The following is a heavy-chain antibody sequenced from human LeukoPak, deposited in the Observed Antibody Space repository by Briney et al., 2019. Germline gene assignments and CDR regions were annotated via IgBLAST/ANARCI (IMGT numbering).Heavy chain of an antibody. CDR1: GFTFSSYW. J-gene: IGHJ3*02. D-gene: IGHD3-22*01. CDR3: AREFAPYYYDSSGYWAHAFDI. CDR2: IYTSGST. Sequence: PGGSLRLSCAASGFTFSSYWMSWIRQPAGKGLEWIGRIYTSGSTNYNPSLKSRVTMSVDTSKNQFSLKLSSVTAADTAVYYCAREFAPYYYDSSGYWAHAFDIWGQGTMVTVSS. V-gene: IGHV4-4*07.